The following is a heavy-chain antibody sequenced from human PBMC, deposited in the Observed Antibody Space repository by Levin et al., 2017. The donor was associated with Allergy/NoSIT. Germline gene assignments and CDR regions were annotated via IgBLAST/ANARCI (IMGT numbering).Heavy chain of an antibody. CDR1: GGSISSDRDY. J-gene: IGHJ5*02. V-gene: IGHV4-31*03. CDR3: ARGSNWNDGPTWFDP. Sequence: PSETLSLTCTVSGGSISSDRDYWTWIRQHPGKGLEWIGYIYYSETTYYNPSLRSRITISVDTSKNQFSLKLSAVTAADTAVYYCARGSNWNDGPTWFDPWGQGTLVTVSS. D-gene: IGHD1-1*01. CDR2: IYYSETT.